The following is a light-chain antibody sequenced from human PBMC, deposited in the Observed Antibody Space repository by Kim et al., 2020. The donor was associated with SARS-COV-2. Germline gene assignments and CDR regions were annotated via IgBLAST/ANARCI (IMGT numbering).Light chain of an antibody. CDR3: MQATHWPTGT. V-gene: IGKV2-30*02. Sequence: AAISCRASESLVHSDGNTYLNWFKQRPGQAQRRLIYKVANRDEGVPDRFSGSGSDTDFTLKISTVEAEDVGVYYCMQATHWPTGTVGQGTKVDIK. CDR2: KVA. CDR1: ESLVHSDGNTY. J-gene: IGKJ1*01.